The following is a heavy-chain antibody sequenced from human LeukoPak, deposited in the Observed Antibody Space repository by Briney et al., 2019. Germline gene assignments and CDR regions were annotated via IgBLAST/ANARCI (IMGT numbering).Heavy chain of an antibody. V-gene: IGHV4-61*02. CDR3: ARKQRFCSSSTCRYVGIDY. D-gene: IGHD2-2*01. J-gene: IGHJ4*02. Sequence: SETLSLTCTVAGYSISSGYYWGWIRQPAGKGLEWIGRIYTSGSTNYNPSLKSRVTMSVDTSKNQFSLRLSSVTAADTAVYYCARKQRFCSSSTCRYVGIDYWGQGTLVTVSS. CDR1: GYSISSGYY. CDR2: IYTSGST.